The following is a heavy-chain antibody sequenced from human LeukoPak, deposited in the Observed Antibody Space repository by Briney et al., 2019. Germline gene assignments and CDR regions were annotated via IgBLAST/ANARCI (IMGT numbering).Heavy chain of an antibody. V-gene: IGHV1-69*10. CDR2: IIPILGIA. Sequence: GASVKVSCKASGGTFSSYAISWVRQAPGQGLEWMGWIIPILGIANYAQKFQGRVTITADKSTSTAYMELSSLRSEDTAVYYCARAKAGDGYNLYTGDFDYWGQGTLVTVSS. J-gene: IGHJ4*02. D-gene: IGHD5-24*01. CDR1: GGTFSSYA. CDR3: ARAKAGDGYNLYTGDFDY.